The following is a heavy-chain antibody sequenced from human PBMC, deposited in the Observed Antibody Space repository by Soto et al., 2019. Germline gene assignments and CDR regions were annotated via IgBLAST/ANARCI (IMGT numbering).Heavy chain of an antibody. V-gene: IGHV4-30-2*01. CDR3: ARGPPFH. Sequence: QLQLHESGSGLLKPSQTLSLTCAVSGGSISSGGYSWSWIRQPPGKGLEWIGYIYHSGSTYYNPSLKSRVTISVDKSKNQFSLKLSSVTAADTAVYYCARGPPFHWGQGTLVTVSS. D-gene: IGHD3-16*01. J-gene: IGHJ4*02. CDR2: IYHSGST. CDR1: GGSISSGGYS.